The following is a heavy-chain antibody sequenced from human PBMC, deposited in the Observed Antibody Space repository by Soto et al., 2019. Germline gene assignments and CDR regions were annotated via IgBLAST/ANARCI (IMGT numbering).Heavy chain of an antibody. Sequence: SETLSLTCAVYGGSFSGYYWSWIRQPPGKGLEWIGEINHSGSTNYNPSLKSRVTISVDTSKNQFSLKLSSVTAADTAVYYCARRHDNPDTAMGYYYYGMDVWGQGTTVTVSS. V-gene: IGHV4-34*01. CDR1: GGSFSGYY. J-gene: IGHJ6*02. D-gene: IGHD5-18*01. CDR3: ARRHDNPDTAMGYYYYGMDV. CDR2: INHSGST.